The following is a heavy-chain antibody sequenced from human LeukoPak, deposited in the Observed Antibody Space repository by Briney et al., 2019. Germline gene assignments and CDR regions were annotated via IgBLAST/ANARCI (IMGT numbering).Heavy chain of an antibody. CDR1: GDSISSYY. J-gene: IGHJ6*02. V-gene: IGHV4-59*06. D-gene: IGHD3-10*01. CDR3: ARDAEYYYGSGSYSSGIDV. CDR2: IYYSGSS. Sequence: SETLSLTCNVSGDSISSYYWSWIRQHPGKGLEWIGYIYYSGSSYYNPSLKSRVTISADTSKNQFSLRLTSVTAADTAVYYCARDAEYYYGSGSYSSGIDVWGQGTTVIVSS.